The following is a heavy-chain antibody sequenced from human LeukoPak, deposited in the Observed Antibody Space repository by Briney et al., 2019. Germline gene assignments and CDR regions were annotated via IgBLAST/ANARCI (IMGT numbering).Heavy chain of an antibody. CDR3: ARDGVDVDILTGYGAD. Sequence: SETLSLTCTVSGYSISSGYYWGWIRQPPGKGLEWIGSIYHSGSTYYNPSLKSRVTISVDTSKNQFSLKLSSVTAADTAVYYCARDGVDVDILTGYGADWGQGTLVTVSS. CDR1: GYSISSGYY. CDR2: IYHSGST. V-gene: IGHV4-38-2*02. J-gene: IGHJ4*02. D-gene: IGHD3-9*01.